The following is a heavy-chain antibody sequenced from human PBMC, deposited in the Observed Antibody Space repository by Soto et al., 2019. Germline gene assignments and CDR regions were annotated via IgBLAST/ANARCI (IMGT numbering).Heavy chain of an antibody. V-gene: IGHV3-21*04. CDR1: GFTVSSNY. J-gene: IGHJ4*02. CDR3: ARTTSKQQLDY. Sequence: PGGSLRLSCAASGFTVSSNYMSWVRQAPGKGLEWVSGITWNSRVLAYADSVKGRFTISRDNAKNSLYLQMNSLRAEDTAVYYCARTTSKQQLDYWGQGTLVTVSS. CDR2: ITWNSRVL. D-gene: IGHD6-13*01.